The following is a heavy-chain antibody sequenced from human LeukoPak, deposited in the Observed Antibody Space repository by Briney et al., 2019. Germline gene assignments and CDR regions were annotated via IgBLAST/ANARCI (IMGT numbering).Heavy chain of an antibody. D-gene: IGHD3-10*01. Sequence: ASVKVSCKASGYTFTGYSMHWVRQAPGHGLEWMGGVNPNSGGTNYAQKFQGRVTMTRDTSITTAYLALSRWPSETTATYICERVDGEGDYWGQGTLVTVSS. CDR2: VNPNSGGT. V-gene: IGHV1-2*02. J-gene: IGHJ4*02. CDR3: ERVDGEGDY. CDR1: GYTFTGYS.